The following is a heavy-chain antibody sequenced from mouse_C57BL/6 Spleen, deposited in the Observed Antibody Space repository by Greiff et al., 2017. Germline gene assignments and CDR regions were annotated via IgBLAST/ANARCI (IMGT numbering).Heavy chain of an antibody. D-gene: IGHD2-3*01. J-gene: IGHJ1*03. CDR2: LSSGSSTI. CDR1: GFTFSDYG. CDR3: ARDYDGYYWYFDV. Sequence: EVQLVESGGGLVKPGGSLKLSCAASGFTFSDYGMHWVRQAPEKGLEWVAYLSSGSSTIYYADTVKGRFTISRDNAKNTLFLQMTSRRSEDTAMDDCARDYDGYYWYFDVWGTGTTVTVSS. V-gene: IGHV5-17*01.